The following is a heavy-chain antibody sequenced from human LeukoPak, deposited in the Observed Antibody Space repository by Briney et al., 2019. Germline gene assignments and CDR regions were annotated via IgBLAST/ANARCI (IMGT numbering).Heavy chain of an antibody. D-gene: IGHD4-17*01. CDR3: ARDHGDYVNFDY. CDR2: ISSSSSYI. CDR1: GFTFSNAW. V-gene: IGHV3-21*01. J-gene: IGHJ4*02. Sequence: GGSLRLSCAASGFTFSNAWMSWVRQAPGKGLEWVSSISSSSSYIYYADSVKGRFTISRDNAKNSLYLQMNSLRAEDTAVYYCARDHGDYVNFDYWGQGTLVTVSS.